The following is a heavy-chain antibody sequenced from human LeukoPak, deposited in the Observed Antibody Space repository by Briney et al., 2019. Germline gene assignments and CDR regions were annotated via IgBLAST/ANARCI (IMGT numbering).Heavy chain of an antibody. Sequence: SETLSLTCTVSGGSISSSSYYWGWIRQPPGKGLEWIGSIYYSGSTYYNPSLKSRVTISVDTSKNQFSLKLSSVTAADTAVYYCAREDCGGGSCYGAFDIGGKGTMVTDFS. D-gene: IGHD2-15*01. CDR2: IYYSGST. CDR3: AREDCGGGSCYGAFDI. J-gene: IGHJ3*02. CDR1: GGSISSSSYY. V-gene: IGHV4-39*07.